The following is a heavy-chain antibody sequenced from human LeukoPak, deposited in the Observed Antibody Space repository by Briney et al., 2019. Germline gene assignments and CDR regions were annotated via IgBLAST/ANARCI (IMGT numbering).Heavy chain of an antibody. CDR2: ISGSGGST. D-gene: IGHD2-15*01. Sequence: GGSLRLSCAASGFTFSSYAMSWVRQAPGKGLEWVSAISGSGGSTYYADSVKGRFTISRDNSKNTLYLQMNSLRAKDTAVYYCAKAYSPHYYYYGMDVWGQGTTVTVSS. J-gene: IGHJ6*02. CDR3: AKAYSPHYYYYGMDV. CDR1: GFTFSSYA. V-gene: IGHV3-23*01.